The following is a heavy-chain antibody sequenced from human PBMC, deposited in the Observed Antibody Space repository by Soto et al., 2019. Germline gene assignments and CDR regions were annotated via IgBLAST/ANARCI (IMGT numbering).Heavy chain of an antibody. CDR3: ARAVVTAVAGSVNWFDP. CDR2: IWYDGTKK. Sequence: GGSLRLSCAASGFSLRTYGKQWLRRAPGKGLEWVAFIWYDGTKKFYANSVKGRSTISKDNSNNILYLQMSGLRAEDTAVYYCARAVVTAVAGSVNWFDPWGQGTLVTV. CDR1: GFSLRTYG. V-gene: IGHV3-33*01. J-gene: IGHJ5*02. D-gene: IGHD6-19*01.